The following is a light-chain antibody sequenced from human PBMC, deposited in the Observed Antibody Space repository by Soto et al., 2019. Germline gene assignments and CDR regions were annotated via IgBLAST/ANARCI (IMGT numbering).Light chain of an antibody. CDR1: QSVTGW. CDR3: QQYTSFPKT. V-gene: IGKV1-5*01. J-gene: IGKJ1*01. CDR2: DTS. Sequence: DIQMTQSPSTLSSFVGDRVTITCRASQSVTGWLSWYQQKQGNAPTLLIYDTSTLESGGPSRFSGSGSGTEFHLTISNLQPDDFATYYCQQYTSFPKTFGQGTKVEIE.